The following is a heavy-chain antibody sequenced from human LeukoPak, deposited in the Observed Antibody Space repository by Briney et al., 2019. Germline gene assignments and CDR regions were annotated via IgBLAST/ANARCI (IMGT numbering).Heavy chain of an antibody. Sequence: PSEIVSLTCAVHGGSFSCYYWSWIRQPPGKGLEWIGEINHSGSTNYNPSLKSRVTISVDTSKNQFSLKLSSVTAADTAVYYCARDYGDYGRYFDYWGQGTLVTVSS. D-gene: IGHD4-17*01. J-gene: IGHJ4*02. CDR2: INHSGST. V-gene: IGHV4-34*01. CDR3: ARDYGDYGRYFDY. CDR1: GGSFSCYY.